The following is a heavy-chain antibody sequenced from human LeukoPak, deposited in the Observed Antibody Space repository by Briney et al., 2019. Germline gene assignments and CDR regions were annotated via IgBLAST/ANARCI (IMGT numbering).Heavy chain of an antibody. V-gene: IGHV4-59*02. CDR2: IYYSGST. Sequence: GSLRLSCTASGFTVSSNYMSWIRQPPGKGLEWIGYIYYSGSTNYNPSLKSRVTISVDTSKNQFSLRLSSVTAADTAVYYCASLTYDSSGYYSYWGQGTLVTVSS. CDR1: GFTVSSNY. D-gene: IGHD3-22*01. J-gene: IGHJ4*02. CDR3: ASLTYDSSGYYSY.